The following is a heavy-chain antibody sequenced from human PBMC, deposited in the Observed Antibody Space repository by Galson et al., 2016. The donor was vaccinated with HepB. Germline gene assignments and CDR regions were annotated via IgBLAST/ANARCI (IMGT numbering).Heavy chain of an antibody. CDR1: GFDFNWHW. D-gene: IGHD5/OR15-5a*01. CDR3: ARSVNVSFDY. Sequence: SLRLSCAASGFDFNWHWMHWVRQAPGKGLEWVGRINKIGSITNYVDSVKGRFTISRDNTNNILYLQMDSLRVEDTAMFFCARSVNVSFDYWGQGSLVTVSS. V-gene: IGHV3-74*01. J-gene: IGHJ4*02. CDR2: INKIGSIT.